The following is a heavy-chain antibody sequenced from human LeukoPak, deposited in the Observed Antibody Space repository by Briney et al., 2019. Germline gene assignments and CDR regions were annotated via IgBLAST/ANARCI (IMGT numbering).Heavy chain of an antibody. CDR1: GGSFSGYY. V-gene: IGHV4-34*01. D-gene: IGHD2-2*01. CDR3: ARGLSRENVVVPAAGGDY. CDR2: INHSGST. J-gene: IGHJ4*02. Sequence: SETLSLTCAVYGGSFSGYYWSWIRQPPGKGLEWIGEINHSGSTNYNPSLKSRVTMSVDTSKNQFSLKLSSVTAADTAVYYCARGLSRENVVVPAAGGDYWGQGTLVTVSS.